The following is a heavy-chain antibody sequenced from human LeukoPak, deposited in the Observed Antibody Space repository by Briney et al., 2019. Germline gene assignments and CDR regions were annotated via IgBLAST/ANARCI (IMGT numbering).Heavy chain of an antibody. J-gene: IGHJ4*02. CDR3: ASATWIQLWPTLEY. Sequence: SETLSLTCAVYGGSFSGYYWSWIRQPPGKGLEWIGEINHSGCTNYNPSLKSRVTISVDTSKNQFSLKLSSVTAADTAVYYCASATWIQLWPTLEYWGQGTLVTVSS. CDR2: INHSGCT. D-gene: IGHD5-18*01. V-gene: IGHV4-34*01. CDR1: GGSFSGYY.